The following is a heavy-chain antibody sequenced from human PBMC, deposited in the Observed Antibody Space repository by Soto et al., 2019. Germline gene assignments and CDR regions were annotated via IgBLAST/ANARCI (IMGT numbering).Heavy chain of an antibody. J-gene: IGHJ5*02. Sequence: EVQLLESGGGLVQPGGSLRLSCAASGFTFSSYAMSWVRQAPGKGLEWVSAIGGSGGSTYYADSVKGRFTISRDNSKNTLYLQMNSLRAEDTAVYYCAKDQISDYDFWSGWESANWFDPWGQGTLVTVSS. D-gene: IGHD3-3*01. CDR1: GFTFSSYA. CDR3: AKDQISDYDFWSGWESANWFDP. CDR2: IGGSGGST. V-gene: IGHV3-23*01.